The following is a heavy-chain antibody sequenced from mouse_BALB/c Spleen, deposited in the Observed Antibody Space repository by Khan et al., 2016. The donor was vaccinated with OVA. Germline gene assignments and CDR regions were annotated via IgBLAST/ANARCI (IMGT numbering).Heavy chain of an antibody. Sequence: EVQLVESGGGLVKPGGSLKLSCAASGFAFISYDMSWVRQTPEKRLEWVATISSGGSYSYYPDSVKGRFTISRDIDRTTLYLQLRSLRSEDTAFYVCARPSYYVNPEFTYMGQGTLVTVSA. J-gene: IGHJ3*01. V-gene: IGHV5-9*02. CDR2: ISSGGSYS. CDR3: ARPSYYVNPEFTY. D-gene: IGHD2-10*01. CDR1: GFAFISYD.